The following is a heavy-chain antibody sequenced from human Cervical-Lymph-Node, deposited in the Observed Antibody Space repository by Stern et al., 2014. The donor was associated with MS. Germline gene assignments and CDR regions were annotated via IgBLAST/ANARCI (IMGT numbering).Heavy chain of an antibody. V-gene: IGHV3-21*01. J-gene: IGHJ4*02. CDR3: ARDPITMVRGVIY. CDR1: GFTFSSYS. CDR2: ISSSSSYI. Sequence: MQLVQSGGGLVKTGGSLRLSWAASGFTFSSYSMNWVRQAPGKGMEWVSIISSSSSYISYADSVKGRFTISRDNAKNSLYLQMNSLRAEDTAVYYCARDPITMVRGVIYWGQGTLVTVSS. D-gene: IGHD3-10*01.